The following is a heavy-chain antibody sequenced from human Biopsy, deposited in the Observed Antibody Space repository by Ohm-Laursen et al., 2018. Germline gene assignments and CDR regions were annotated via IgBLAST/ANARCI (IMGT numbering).Heavy chain of an antibody. D-gene: IGHD3-10*01. CDR3: AKNQAHNEGVTDHFDS. J-gene: IGHJ4*02. CDR2: IGGTADGT. Sequence: SLRLSCAASGFTFSSFAMTWVRQAPGKGLEWVSSIGGTADGTYYADSVEGRFTISKDISKNTLYLQMNSLSVDDTAIYYCAKNQAHNEGVTDHFDSWGQGTLVTVSS. CDR1: GFTFSSFA. V-gene: IGHV3-23*01.